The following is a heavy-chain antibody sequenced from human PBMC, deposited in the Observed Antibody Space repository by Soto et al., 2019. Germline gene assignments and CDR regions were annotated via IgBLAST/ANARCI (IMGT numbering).Heavy chain of an antibody. D-gene: IGHD3-22*01. Sequence: EVQLVESGGGFVQPGGSLRLSCTASGFPFGSYAVSWVRQAPGKGLQWLSTISGSGGNTYYAASVKGRFTISRDNSKNTLYLQMNSLRAEDAALYYCAKGDDGGGYYKAWFGPWGQGTLVTVSS. J-gene: IGHJ5*02. CDR3: AKGDDGGGYYKAWFGP. CDR2: ISGSGGNT. CDR1: GFPFGSYA. V-gene: IGHV3-23*04.